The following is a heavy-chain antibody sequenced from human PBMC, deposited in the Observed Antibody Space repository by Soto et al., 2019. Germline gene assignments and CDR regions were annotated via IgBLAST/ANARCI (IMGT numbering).Heavy chain of an antibody. Sequence: QVQPPEAGPRLVKPSPNLSPPRTFSCCLINRGGYLLGRDPQPPRKGLGGIGYIYYSGSTYYNPSLKSRVTISVDTSKNQFSLKLSSVTAADTAVYYCARAPVDYDFSRASAFDIWGQGTMVTVSS. D-gene: IGHD3-3*01. CDR1: CCLINRGGYL. J-gene: IGHJ3*02. CDR3: ARAPVDYDFSRASAFDI. V-gene: IGHV4-31*03. CDR2: IYYSGST.